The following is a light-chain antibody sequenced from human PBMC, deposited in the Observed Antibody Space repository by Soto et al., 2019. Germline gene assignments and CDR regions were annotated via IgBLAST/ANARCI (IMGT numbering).Light chain of an antibody. Sequence: QSALTQPASVSGSPGQSITISFTGTSSDIGDYDYVSWYQHLPGKAPKLLIFDVTHRPSGVSDRFSGSKSGNTASLTISGVRPEDEADYYCCSYTDIALDVVFGGGTKLTVL. CDR3: CSYTDIALDVV. CDR2: DVT. J-gene: IGLJ2*01. CDR1: SSDIGDYDY. V-gene: IGLV2-14*01.